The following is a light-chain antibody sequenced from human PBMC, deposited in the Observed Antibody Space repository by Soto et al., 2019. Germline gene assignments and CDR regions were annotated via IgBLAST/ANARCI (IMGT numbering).Light chain of an antibody. Sequence: DIQMTQSPSSLSASVGDRVTITCRASQSISSYLNWYQQKPGKAPKLLMYAASNLQSGVPSRFSGSGAGTYFTLTISSLQPEDFATYYCQQSYTTPYTFGQGTKLDIK. J-gene: IGKJ2*01. CDR3: QQSYTTPYT. CDR2: AAS. V-gene: IGKV1-39*01. CDR1: QSISSY.